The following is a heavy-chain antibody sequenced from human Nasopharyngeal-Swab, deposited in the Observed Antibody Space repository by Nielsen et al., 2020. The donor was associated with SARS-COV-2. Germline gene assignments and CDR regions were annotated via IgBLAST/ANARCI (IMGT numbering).Heavy chain of an antibody. Sequence: SETLSLTCAVYGGSFSGYYWSWIRQPPRKGLEWIGEINHSGSTNYNPSLKSRVTISVDTSKNQFSLKLSSVTAADTAVYYCARGNIVVVTAIIYYYSGMDVWGLGTTVTVSS. V-gene: IGHV4-34*01. CDR2: INHSGST. J-gene: IGHJ6*02. CDR3: ARGNIVVVTAIIYYYSGMDV. D-gene: IGHD2-21*02. CDR1: GGSFSGYY.